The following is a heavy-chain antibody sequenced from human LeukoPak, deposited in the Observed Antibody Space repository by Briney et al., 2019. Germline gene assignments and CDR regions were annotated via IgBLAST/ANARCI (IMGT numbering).Heavy chain of an antibody. CDR2: ISSSSSYI. D-gene: IGHD6-19*01. J-gene: IGHJ4*02. Sequence: GGSLRLSCAASGFTFSSYSMNWVRQAPGKGLEWVSSISSSSSYIYYADSVKGRFTISRDNAKNSLYLQMNSLRAEDTAVYYCAREQWPTAYHFAYWGQGTLVTVSS. CDR3: AREQWPTAYHFAY. CDR1: GFTFSSYS. V-gene: IGHV3-21*01.